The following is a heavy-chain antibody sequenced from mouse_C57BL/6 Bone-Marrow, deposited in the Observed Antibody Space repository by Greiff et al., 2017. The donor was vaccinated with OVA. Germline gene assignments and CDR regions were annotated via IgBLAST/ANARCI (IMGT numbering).Heavy chain of an antibody. CDR1: GFTFSDYY. CDR3: ARLTVVAPMDY. D-gene: IGHD1-1*01. CDR2: ISNGGGST. J-gene: IGHJ4*01. Sequence: DVMLVESGGGLVQPGGSLKLSCAASGFTFSDYYMYWVRQTPEKRLEWVAYISNGGGSTYYPDTVKGRFTLTRDNAKNTLYLQMSRLKSEDTAMYYCARLTVVAPMDYWGQGTSVTVSS. V-gene: IGHV5-12*01.